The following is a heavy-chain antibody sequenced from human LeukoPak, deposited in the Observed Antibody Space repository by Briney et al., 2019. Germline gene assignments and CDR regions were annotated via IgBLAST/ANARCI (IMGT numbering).Heavy chain of an antibody. CDR3: ARDRRSGSYYDWFDP. D-gene: IGHD1-26*01. V-gene: IGHV1-18*04. Sequence: ASVKVSCKASGYTFTGYYMHWVRQVPGQGLEWMGWISAYNGNTNYAQKLQGRVTMTTDTSTSTAYMELRSLRSDDTAVYYCARDRRSGSYYDWFDPWGQGTLVTVSS. J-gene: IGHJ5*02. CDR1: GYTFTGYY. CDR2: ISAYNGNT.